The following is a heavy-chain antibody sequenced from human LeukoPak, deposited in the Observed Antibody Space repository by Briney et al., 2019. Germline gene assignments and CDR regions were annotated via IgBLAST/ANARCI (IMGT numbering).Heavy chain of an antibody. Sequence: GGSLRLSCAASGFPFSSYSMNWVRQAPGKGLEWVSSISSSSSYIYYADSVKGRFTISRDNAKNSLYLQMNSLRAEDTAVYYCARGTVPAAENWFDPWGQGTLVTVSS. CDR2: ISSSSSYI. CDR1: GFPFSSYS. D-gene: IGHD2-2*01. CDR3: ARGTVPAAENWFDP. V-gene: IGHV3-21*01. J-gene: IGHJ5*02.